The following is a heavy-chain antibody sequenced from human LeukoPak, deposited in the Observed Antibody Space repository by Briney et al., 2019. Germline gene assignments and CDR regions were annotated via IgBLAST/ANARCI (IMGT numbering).Heavy chain of an antibody. V-gene: IGHV1-2*02. CDR1: GFTGYY. Sequence: GASVKVSCKASGFTGYYFHWVRQAPGQGLEWMGWINPNNGGTNYAQKFQGGVTMTRTTSIRTAYMELSSLTSDDTAVYYCAAIEGTRGSSSSDYWGQGTLVTVSS. J-gene: IGHJ4*02. D-gene: IGHD6-6*01. CDR3: AAIEGTRGSSSSDY. CDR2: INPNNGGT.